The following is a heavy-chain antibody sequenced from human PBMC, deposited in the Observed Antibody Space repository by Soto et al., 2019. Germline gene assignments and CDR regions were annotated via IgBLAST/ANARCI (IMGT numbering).Heavy chain of an antibody. D-gene: IGHD6-19*01. J-gene: IGHJ4*02. CDR2: IYYTGGT. CDR1: GGSISGSSYY. V-gene: IGHV4-39*01. Sequence: PSETLSLTCTVSGGSISGSSYYWGWIRQPTGKGLEWIGAIYYTGGTYYKPSLKSRVTISVDTSKNQFSLQLNSVSAADPAVYYCASGGEGSIAVAGWGQGTLVTVS. CDR3: ASGGEGSIAVAG.